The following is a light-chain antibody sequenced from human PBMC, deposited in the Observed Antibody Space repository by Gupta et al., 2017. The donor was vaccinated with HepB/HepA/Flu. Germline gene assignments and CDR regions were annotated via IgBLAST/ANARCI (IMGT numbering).Light chain of an antibody. CDR3: QSYESSHHWV. V-gene: IGLV1-40*01. J-gene: IGLJ3*02. CDR1: SSNIGAGFD. Sequence: QSVLTQPPSVSGAPGQRVTISCSGRSSNIGAGFDVQWYQVLPGIAPKLLIRGNSDRPSGVPGRVSGSRSGTSASLAITGLQAEDEGDYYCQSYESSHHWVFGGGTKLTVL. CDR2: GNS.